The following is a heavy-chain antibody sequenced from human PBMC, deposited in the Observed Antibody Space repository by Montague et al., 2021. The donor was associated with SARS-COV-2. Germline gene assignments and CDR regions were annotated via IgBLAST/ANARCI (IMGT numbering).Heavy chain of an antibody. Sequence: SLRLSCAASGFTFSQYPMHWVRQAPGKGLEWVAVITPSGSNKFHADSVKGRFIISRDNSKNTLYLQMISLRAEDTAVYYCGRVPTTDFDYWGQGTLVTVSS. D-gene: IGHD1-7*01. J-gene: IGHJ4*02. CDR3: GRVPTTDFDY. CDR1: GFTFSQYP. CDR2: ITPSGSNK. V-gene: IGHV3-30*04.